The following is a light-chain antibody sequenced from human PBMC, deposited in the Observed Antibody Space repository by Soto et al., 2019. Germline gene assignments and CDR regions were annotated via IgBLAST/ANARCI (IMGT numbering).Light chain of an antibody. CDR1: SSNIGAGYD. Sequence: QSVLTQPPSVSGAPGQRVTISCTGSSSNIGAGYDVHWYQQLPGSAPKLLIYGNSNRPSGVPDRFSGSKSDTSASLAITGLQPEDEADYYCQSYDSSLSAVVFGGGTKLTVL. V-gene: IGLV1-40*01. CDR3: QSYDSSLSAVV. J-gene: IGLJ2*01. CDR2: GNS.